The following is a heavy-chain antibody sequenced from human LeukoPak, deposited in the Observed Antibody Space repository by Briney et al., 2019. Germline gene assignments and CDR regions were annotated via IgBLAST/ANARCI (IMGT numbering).Heavy chain of an antibody. Sequence: GGSLRLSCAASGFTFSTYAMHWVRQAPGKGLEGVAVISYDGSSIYYAHSVRGRFTISRDNSKNTLYLQMNSLRTEDSAVYYCARASLPRTYSSGWYYFDYWGQGTLVTVSS. CDR2: ISYDGSSI. J-gene: IGHJ4*02. V-gene: IGHV3-30-3*01. CDR1: GFTFSTYA. D-gene: IGHD6-19*01. CDR3: ARASLPRTYSSGWYYFDY.